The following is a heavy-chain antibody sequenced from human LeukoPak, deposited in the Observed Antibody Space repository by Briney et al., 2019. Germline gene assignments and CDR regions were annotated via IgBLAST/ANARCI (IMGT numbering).Heavy chain of an antibody. D-gene: IGHD1-26*01. V-gene: IGHV3-21*01. J-gene: IGHJ5*02. CDR3: ARDAGGRTQREGWFDP. CDR2: ISSGGMWI. CDR1: GFTFSSYS. Sequence: GGSLRLSCAASGFTFSSYSMNWVRQAPGKGLEWVSSISSGGMWIYYADSLKGRFIISRDNAKNSLYLQMKSLRVKDTAVYYCARDAGGRTQREGWFDPWGQGTLVTVSS.